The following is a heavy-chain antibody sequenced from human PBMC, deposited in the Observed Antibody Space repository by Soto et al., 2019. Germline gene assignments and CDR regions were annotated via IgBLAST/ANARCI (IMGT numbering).Heavy chain of an antibody. D-gene: IGHD3-9*01. J-gene: IGHJ6*02. CDR2: IIPIFGTA. Sequence: SVKVSCKASGGTFSSYAISWVRQAPGQGLEWMGGIIPIFGTANYAQKFQGRVTITADESTSTAYMELSSLRSEDTAVYYCAREETYYDILTGYSPYYYYGMDVWGQGTTVTVSS. CDR3: AREETYYDILTGYSPYYYYGMDV. V-gene: IGHV1-69*13. CDR1: GGTFSSYA.